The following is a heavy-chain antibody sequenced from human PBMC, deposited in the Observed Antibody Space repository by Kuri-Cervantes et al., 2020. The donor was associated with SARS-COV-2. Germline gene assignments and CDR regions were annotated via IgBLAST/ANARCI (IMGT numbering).Heavy chain of an antibody. CDR1: GGSISSSSYY. J-gene: IGHJ6*01. D-gene: IGHD3-3*01. V-gene: IGHV4-39*01. Sequence: ESLKISCTVPGGSISSSSYYWGWIRQPPGKGLEWIGSIYYSGSTYYNPSLKSRVTISVDTSKNQFSLKLSSVTAADTAVYYCASQLRFLEWLSSFYGMDVWGQGTRVTRFS. CDR3: ASQLRFLEWLSSFYGMDV. CDR2: IYYSGST.